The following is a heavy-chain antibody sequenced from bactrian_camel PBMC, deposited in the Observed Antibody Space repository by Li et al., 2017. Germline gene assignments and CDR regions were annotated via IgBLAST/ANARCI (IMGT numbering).Heavy chain of an antibody. CDR1: TYASSSRY. CDR2: IYTAVFPA. D-gene: IGHD6*01. J-gene: IGHJ4*01. CDR3: AVGPDGGAWYGTGY. V-gene: IGHV3S40*01. Sequence: DVQLVESGGGSVQAGGSLRLSCAASTYASSSRYMGWFRQAPGKEREGVAAVAIYTAVFPANYADSAKGRFAISRDNAKSTLYLRLDVLKTEDTAMYYCAVGPDGGAWYGTGYWGQGTQVTVS.